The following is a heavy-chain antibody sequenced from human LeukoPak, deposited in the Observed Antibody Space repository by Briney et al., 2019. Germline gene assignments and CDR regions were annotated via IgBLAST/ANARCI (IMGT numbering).Heavy chain of an antibody. CDR1: GGSISSYY. CDR3: ARVPNYYYYYMDV. V-gene: IGHV4-59*08. J-gene: IGHJ6*03. CDR2: IYYSGST. Sequence: PSETLSLTCTVSGGSISSYYWSWIRQPPGKGLEWIGYIYYSGSTNYNPSLKSRVTISVDTSKNQFSLKLSSVTAADTAVYYCARVPNYYYYYMDVWGEGTTVTVSS.